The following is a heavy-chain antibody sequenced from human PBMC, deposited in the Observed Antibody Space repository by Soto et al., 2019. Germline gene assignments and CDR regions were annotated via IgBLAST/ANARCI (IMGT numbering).Heavy chain of an antibody. V-gene: IGHV4-39*01. CDR3: ERRSAGTIFDY. D-gene: IGHD1-26*01. J-gene: IGHJ4*02. Sequence: QLQLQESGPGLVKPSETLSLTCTVSGGSISSSNYYWGWIRQPPGKGLEWIGNIYYSGSTYYNPSLKSRVTISVDTSKNQFSLKLSSVTAADTAVYYCERRSAGTIFDYCGQGTLVTVSS. CDR1: GGSISSSNYY. CDR2: IYYSGST.